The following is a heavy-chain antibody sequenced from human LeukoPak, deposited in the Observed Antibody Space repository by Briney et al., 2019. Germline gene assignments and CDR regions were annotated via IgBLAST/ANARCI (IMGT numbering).Heavy chain of an antibody. CDR2: ISYDGSNK. V-gene: IGHV3-30*18. CDR1: GFTFSSYG. J-gene: IGHJ4*02. D-gene: IGHD3-22*01. CDR3: AKAHPTYYYDSSEYYFDY. Sequence: PGRSLRLSCAASGFTFSSYGMHWVRQAPGKGLEWVAVISYDGSNKYYADSVKGRFTISRDNSKNTLYLQMNSLRAEDTAVYYCAKAHPTYYYDSSEYYFDYWGQGILVTVSS.